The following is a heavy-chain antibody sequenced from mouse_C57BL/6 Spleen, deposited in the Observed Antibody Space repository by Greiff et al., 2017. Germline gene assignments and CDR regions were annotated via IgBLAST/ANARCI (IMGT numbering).Heavy chain of an antibody. J-gene: IGHJ2*01. D-gene: IGHD1-1*01. CDR1: GFTFSSST. CDR2: ISGGGGNT. CDR3: ARLGGFLLRSFDY. Sequence: EVKLVESGGGLVKPGGSLKLSCAASGFTFSSSTLSWVRQTPEKRLEWVATISGGGGNTYYPDSVKGRFTISRDNAKNTLYLQMSSLRSEDTALYCCARLGGFLLRSFDYWGQGTTLTVSS. V-gene: IGHV5-9*01.